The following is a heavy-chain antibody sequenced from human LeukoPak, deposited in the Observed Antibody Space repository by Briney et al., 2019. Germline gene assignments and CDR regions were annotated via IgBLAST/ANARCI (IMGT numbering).Heavy chain of an antibody. CDR3: ARRGTTYCTVDSCHPNWFDP. V-gene: IGHV3-7*05. Sequence: GGSLRLSCVASGFSFSTSWVSWVRQAPGKGLEWLANIKEDGSVKNHVGSVKGRFTISRDNAKNSLFLQMDSLRAEDTAVYYCARRGTTYCTVDSCHPNWFDPWGQGTLVTVSS. CDR1: GFSFSTSW. D-gene: IGHD2-15*01. J-gene: IGHJ5*02. CDR2: IKEDGSVK.